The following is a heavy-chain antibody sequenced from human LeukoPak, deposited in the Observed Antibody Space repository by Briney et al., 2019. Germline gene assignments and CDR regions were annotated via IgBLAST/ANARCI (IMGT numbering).Heavy chain of an antibody. Sequence: PGRSLRLSCAASGFTFSSYAMPWVRQAPGKGLEWVAVISYDGSNKYYADSVKGRFTISRDNSKNTLYLQMNSLRAEDTAVYYCAREPVRSGYYYGYFDYWGQGTLVTVSS. D-gene: IGHD3-22*01. V-gene: IGHV3-30-3*01. CDR3: AREPVRSGYYYGYFDY. CDR1: GFTFSSYA. J-gene: IGHJ4*02. CDR2: ISYDGSNK.